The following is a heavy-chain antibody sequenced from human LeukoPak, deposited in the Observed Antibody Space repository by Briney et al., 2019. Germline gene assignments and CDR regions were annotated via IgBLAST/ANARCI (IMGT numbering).Heavy chain of an antibody. D-gene: IGHD3-10*01. Sequence: GGSLRLSCAASGFTFSTFAMHWVRLSPGKGLEWVSSISSSSSYIYYADSVKGRFTISRDNAKNSLYLQMNSLRAEDTAVYYCARKRGWFGESSIRPYYYYMDVWGKGTTVTVSS. CDR2: ISSSSSYI. CDR3: ARKRGWFGESSIRPYYYYMDV. V-gene: IGHV3-21*01. CDR1: GFTFSTFA. J-gene: IGHJ6*03.